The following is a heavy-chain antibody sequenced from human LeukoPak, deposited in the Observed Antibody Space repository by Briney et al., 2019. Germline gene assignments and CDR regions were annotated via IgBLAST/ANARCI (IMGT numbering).Heavy chain of an antibody. Sequence: QPGGSLRLSCAASGFTFSGYAMHWVRQAPGKGLEWVAVISYDGSNEYYADSVKGRFTISRDNSKNTLYLQMNSLSVEDTAVYYCAGVGYYASGPFSYFDYWGQGTLVTVSS. D-gene: IGHD3-10*01. CDR3: AGVGYYASGPFSYFDY. CDR1: GFTFSGYA. V-gene: IGHV3-30-3*01. J-gene: IGHJ4*02. CDR2: ISYDGSNE.